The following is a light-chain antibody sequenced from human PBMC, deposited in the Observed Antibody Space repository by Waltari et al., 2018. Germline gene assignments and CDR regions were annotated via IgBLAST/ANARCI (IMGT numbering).Light chain of an antibody. J-gene: IGLJ1*01. Sequence: QSALTQPPSASGSPGQSVTISSTGTSSDVGGYNYLSRYQQHPVKVPKVIIYQVTKRPSGVPDRFSGSKSGNTASLTVSGLQAEDEADYYCTSYAGSNNYVFGTGTKVTVL. CDR2: QVT. V-gene: IGLV2-8*01. CDR1: SSDVGGYNY. CDR3: TSYAGSNNYV.